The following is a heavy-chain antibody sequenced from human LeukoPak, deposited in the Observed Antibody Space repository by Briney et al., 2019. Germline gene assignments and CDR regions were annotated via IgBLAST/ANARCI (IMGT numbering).Heavy chain of an antibody. CDR3: ARAWGIAARNPSDY. V-gene: IGHV3-7*01. CDR1: GFTFSSYW. Sequence: GGSLRLSCAASGFTFSSYWMSWVRQAPGKGLEWVANIKQDGSEKYYVDSVKGRFTISRDNAKNSLYLQMNSLRAEDTAVYYCARAWGIAARNPSDYWGQGTLVTVSS. CDR2: IKQDGSEK. J-gene: IGHJ4*02. D-gene: IGHD6-6*01.